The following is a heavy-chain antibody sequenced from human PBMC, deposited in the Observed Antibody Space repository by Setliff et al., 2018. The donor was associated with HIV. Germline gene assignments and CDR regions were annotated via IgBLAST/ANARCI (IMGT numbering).Heavy chain of an antibody. CDR3: ARKGD. J-gene: IGHJ4*02. CDR2: IGSLGDK. Sequence: KSGGSLRLSCVGSGFTFNDYHISWIRQAPGKGLEWISYIGSLGDKEYADSVKGRFTISRDNARKSVYLQIDSLRAEDTAVYYCARKGDWGQGTLVTVSS. CDR1: GFTFNDYH. V-gene: IGHV3-11*03.